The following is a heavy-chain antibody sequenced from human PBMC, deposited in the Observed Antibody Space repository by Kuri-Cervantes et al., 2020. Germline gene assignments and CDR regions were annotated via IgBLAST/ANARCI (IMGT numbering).Heavy chain of an antibody. J-gene: IGHJ6*03. CDR2: INHSGST. D-gene: IGHD3-3*01. Sequence: SETLSLTCAVYGGSFSGYYWSWIRQPPGKGLEWIGEINHSGSTNYNPSLKSRVTISVDKSKDQFSLRLSSVTAADTAIYYRARSGTIFGVVIENYYYYYYLDVWGKGTTVTVSS. V-gene: IGHV4-34*01. CDR3: ARSGTIFGVVIENYYYYYYLDV. CDR1: GGSFSGYY.